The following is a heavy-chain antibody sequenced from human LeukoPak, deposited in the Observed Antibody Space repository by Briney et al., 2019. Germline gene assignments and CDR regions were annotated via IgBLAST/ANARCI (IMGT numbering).Heavy chain of an antibody. J-gene: IGHJ4*02. CDR2: IYYSGST. CDR1: GGFISSYY. D-gene: IGHD6-19*01. CDR3: ARDSGWYEASIDY. V-gene: IGHV4-59*01. Sequence: SETLSPTCTVYGGFISSYYWSWTRQPPGKGLEWIGYIYYSGSTNYNPSLKSRVTISVDTSKNQFSLKLSSVTAADTAVYYCARDSGWYEASIDYWGQGTLVTVSS.